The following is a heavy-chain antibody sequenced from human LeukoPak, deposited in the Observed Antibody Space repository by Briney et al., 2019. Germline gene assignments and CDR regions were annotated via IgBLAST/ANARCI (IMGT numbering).Heavy chain of an antibody. CDR1: GGSISSYY. CDR3: ATGSGNYYNRAFDY. D-gene: IGHD3-10*01. CDR2: IHSSGST. Sequence: SETLSLTCTVSGGSISSYYCSWIRQPPGRGLEWIGYIHSSGSTNFNPSLKSRVTISEGTSKNQLSLRLTSVTAADTAVYYCATGSGNYYNRAFDYWGQGTLVTVSP. J-gene: IGHJ4*02. V-gene: IGHV4-59*01.